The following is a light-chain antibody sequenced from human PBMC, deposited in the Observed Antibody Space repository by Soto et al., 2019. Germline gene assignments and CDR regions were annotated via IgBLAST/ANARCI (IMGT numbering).Light chain of an antibody. V-gene: IGLV2-14*03. Sequence: QSVLTQPASVSGSPGQPITISCTGTSSDVGGYNYVSWYQHHPGKAPKLIIFDVSNRPSGISNRFSGSKSGNTASLTISGLQAEDEADYYCISYTSSSPYVFGTGTKVTVL. CDR3: ISYTSSSPYV. CDR1: SSDVGGYNY. CDR2: DVS. J-gene: IGLJ1*01.